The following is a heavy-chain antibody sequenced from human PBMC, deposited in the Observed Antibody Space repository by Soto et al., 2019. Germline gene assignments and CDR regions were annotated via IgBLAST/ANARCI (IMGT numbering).Heavy chain of an antibody. CDR2: ISGSGGST. D-gene: IGHD6-13*01. CDR1: GFTFSSYA. CDR3: ANIRGNQLPPRKRTGIAAAGTGGCFDY. Sequence: GGSLRLSCAASGFTFSSYAMSWVRQAPGKGLEWVSAISGSGGSTYYADSVKGRFTISRDNSKNTLYLQMNSLRAEDTAVYYCANIRGNQLPPRKRTGIAAAGTGGCFDYWGQGTLVTVSS. J-gene: IGHJ4*02. V-gene: IGHV3-23*01.